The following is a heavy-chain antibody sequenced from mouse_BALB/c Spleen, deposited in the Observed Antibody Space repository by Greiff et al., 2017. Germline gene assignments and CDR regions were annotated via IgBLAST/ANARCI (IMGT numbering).Heavy chain of an antibody. CDR2: ISDGGSYT. CDR1: GFTFSDYY. Sequence: DVMLVESGGGLVKPGGSLKLSCAASGFTFSDYYMYWVRQTPEKRLEWVATISDGGSYTYYPDSVKGRFTISRDNAKNNLYLQMSSLKSEDTAMYYYAREYDYDGGFAYWGQGTLVTVSA. J-gene: IGHJ3*01. D-gene: IGHD2-4*01. CDR3: AREYDYDGGFAY. V-gene: IGHV5-4*02.